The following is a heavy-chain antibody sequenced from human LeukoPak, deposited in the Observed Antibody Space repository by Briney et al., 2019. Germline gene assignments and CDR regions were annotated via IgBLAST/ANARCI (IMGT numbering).Heavy chain of an antibody. CDR3: ARQITFGGIEFDP. D-gene: IGHD3-16*01. V-gene: IGHV5-51*01. CDR1: GYSFTTNW. Sequence: GESLKISCKGSGYSFTTNWIGWVRQMPGKGLGWMGIIYPGDSDARYSPSFQGQVIISVDNSINTAYLQWSSLKASDTAMYYCARQITFGGIEFDPWGQGTLVTVSS. CDR2: IYPGDSDA. J-gene: IGHJ5*02.